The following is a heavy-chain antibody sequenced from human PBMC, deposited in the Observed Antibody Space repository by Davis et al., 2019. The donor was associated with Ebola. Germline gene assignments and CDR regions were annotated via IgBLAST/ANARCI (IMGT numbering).Heavy chain of an antibody. Sequence: SVKVSCKASGGTFSSYAISWVRQAPGQGLEWMGGIIPIFGTANYAQKFQGRVTITADESTSTAYMELSSLRSEDTAVYYCAGHYDSSGYLSPYYFDYWGQGTLVTVSS. CDR1: GGTFSSYA. V-gene: IGHV1-69*13. CDR2: IIPIFGTA. D-gene: IGHD3-22*01. J-gene: IGHJ4*02. CDR3: AGHYDSSGYLSPYYFDY.